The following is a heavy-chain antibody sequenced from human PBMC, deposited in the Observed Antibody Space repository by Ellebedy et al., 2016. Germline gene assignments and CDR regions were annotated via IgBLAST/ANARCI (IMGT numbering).Heavy chain of an antibody. CDR3: ARDEGNYDFWTHTGGFDY. D-gene: IGHD3-3*01. V-gene: IGHV3-13*04. Sequence: GESLKISXAASGFTFSSYDMHWVRQATGKGLEWVSAIGTAGDTYYPGSVKGRFTISRDNAKNSLYLQMNSLRDEDTAVYYCARDEGNYDFWTHTGGFDYWGQGTLVTVSS. CDR2: IGTAGDT. J-gene: IGHJ4*02. CDR1: GFTFSSYD.